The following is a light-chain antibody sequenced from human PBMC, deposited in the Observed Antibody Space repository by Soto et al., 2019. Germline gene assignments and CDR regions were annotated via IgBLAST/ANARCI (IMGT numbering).Light chain of an antibody. Sequence: QSALTQPASVSGSPGQSITISCTGTSNDIGGYKHVSWYQQHPGKAPKLMIYDVSNRPSGVSNRFSGSKSGNTASLTISGLQAEDEADYYCSSYASGSTRVFGGGTQLTVL. CDR1: SNDIGGYKH. V-gene: IGLV2-14*01. J-gene: IGLJ2*01. CDR2: DVS. CDR3: SSYASGSTRV.